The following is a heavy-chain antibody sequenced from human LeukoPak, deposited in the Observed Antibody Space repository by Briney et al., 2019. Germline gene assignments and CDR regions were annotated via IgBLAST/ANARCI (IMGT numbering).Heavy chain of an antibody. D-gene: IGHD2-2*01. CDR2: VSGNGGSP. CDR3: ARGDCSSTSCSSTPKNCFDP. Sequence: GGSLRLSCAASGFTFSSYAMSWVRQAPGKGLEWVSIVSGNGGSPNYADSVKGRFTISRDNSMNTLYLQMNSLRAEDTAVFYCARGDCSSTSCSSTPKNCFDPWGQGTLASVSS. V-gene: IGHV3-23*01. CDR1: GFTFSSYA. J-gene: IGHJ5*02.